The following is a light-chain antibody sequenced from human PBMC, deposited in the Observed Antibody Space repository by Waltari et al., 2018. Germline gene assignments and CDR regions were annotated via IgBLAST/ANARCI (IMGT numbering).Light chain of an antibody. Sequence: IVLTQSPGTLSLSPGERAALSCRASQSFSSNYLAWYQQKPGQAPRLLIYGASNRATGIPDRFSGSGSGADFTLTISRLEPEDFAVYYCQRYGSSFGQGTRLGIK. J-gene: IGKJ5*01. CDR3: QRYGSS. V-gene: IGKV3-20*01. CDR2: GAS. CDR1: QSFSSNY.